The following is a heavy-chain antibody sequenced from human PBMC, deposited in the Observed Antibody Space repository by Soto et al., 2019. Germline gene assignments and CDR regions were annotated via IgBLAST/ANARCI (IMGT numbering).Heavy chain of an antibody. J-gene: IGHJ6*02. CDR3: AREVEMATIRLRYHYYGMDV. CDR1: GYTFTSYG. D-gene: IGHD5-12*01. V-gene: IGHV1-18*01. CDR2: ISAYNGNT. Sequence: QVQLVQSGAEVKKPGASVKVSCKASGYTFTSYGISWVRQAPGQGLEWMGWISAYNGNTNYAQKLQGRVTMTTDTSTSTAYMELRSLRSDDTAVYYCAREVEMATIRLRYHYYGMDVWGQGTTVTVSS.